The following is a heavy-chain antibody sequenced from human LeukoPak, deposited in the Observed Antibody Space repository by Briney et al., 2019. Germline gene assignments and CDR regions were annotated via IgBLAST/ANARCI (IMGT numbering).Heavy chain of an antibody. CDR2: INHNKTT. V-gene: IGHV4-34*01. CDR1: GEPFSSYY. CDR3: AHSSSSLPTDS. J-gene: IGHJ4*02. Sequence: SETLSLTCAVYGEPFSSYYWTWIRQSPGKGLEWIGEINHNKTTNYNPSLTSRVTISVDTSKNQFSLNLTSVTAADTAVYYCAHSSSSLPTDSWGQGNLVIVSS. D-gene: IGHD6-6*01.